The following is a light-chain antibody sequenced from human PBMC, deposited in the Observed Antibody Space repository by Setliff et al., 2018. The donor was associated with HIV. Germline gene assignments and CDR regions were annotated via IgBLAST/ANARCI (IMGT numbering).Light chain of an antibody. CDR2: QAS. V-gene: IGLV2-23*01. J-gene: IGLJ1*01. Sequence: QSALTQPASVSGSPGQSITISCTGTSGDVGRYNLVSWSQQQPGKPPKLMIYQASKRPSGVSNRFSGSKSGNTASLTISGLQAEDEADYYCCSNTGSNTYVFGTGTKVTVL. CDR1: SGDVGRYNL. CDR3: CSNTGSNTYV.